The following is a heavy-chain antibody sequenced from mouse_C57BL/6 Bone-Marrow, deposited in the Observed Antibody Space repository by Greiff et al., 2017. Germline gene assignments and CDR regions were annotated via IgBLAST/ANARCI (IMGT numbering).Heavy chain of an antibody. CDR1: GYTFTSYW. CDR2: IDPSDSYT. J-gene: IGHJ1*03. CDR3: ARSGSIYYYGSSYYWYFDV. Sequence: VQLQQPGAELVMPGASVKLSCKASGYTFTSYWMHWVKQRPGQGLEWIGEIDPSDSYTNYNQKFKGKSTLTVDKSSSTAYMQLSSLTSEDSAVYYCARSGSIYYYGSSYYWYFDVWGTGTTVTVSS. D-gene: IGHD1-1*01. V-gene: IGHV1-69*01.